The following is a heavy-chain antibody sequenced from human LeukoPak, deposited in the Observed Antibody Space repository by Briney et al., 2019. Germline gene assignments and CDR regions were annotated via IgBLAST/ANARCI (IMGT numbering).Heavy chain of an antibody. CDR2: ISGSGGST. J-gene: IGHJ4*02. V-gene: IGHV3-23*01. Sequence: GGSLRLSCTASGFTFSSYAMSWVRQAPGKGLEWVSAISGSGGSTYYADSVKGRFAISRDNAKNLLYLQMNSLRAEDTAVYYCAREDASSLDYWGQGTLVTVSS. CDR3: AREDASSLDY. CDR1: GFTFSSYA.